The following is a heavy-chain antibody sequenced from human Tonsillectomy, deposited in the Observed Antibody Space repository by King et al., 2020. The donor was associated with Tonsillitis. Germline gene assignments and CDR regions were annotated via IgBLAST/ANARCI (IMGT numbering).Heavy chain of an antibody. V-gene: IGHV1-69*01. D-gene: IGHD3/OR15-3a*01. CDR1: GDTFSTFA. CDR3: ARPLGPNLDAFDL. Sequence: VQLVESGAEVKKPGSSVKVSSRASGDTFSTFAITWVRQAPGQGLEGMGGIIPLFGTEKYAQRFQGRVTITADGSTSTAYMEMRNLRSEDSAGYYCARPLGPNLDAFDLWGQGTMITVSS. CDR2: IIPLFGTE. J-gene: IGHJ3*01.